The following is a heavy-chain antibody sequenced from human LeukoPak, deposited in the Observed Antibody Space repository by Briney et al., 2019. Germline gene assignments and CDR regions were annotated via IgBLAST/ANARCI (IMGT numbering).Heavy chain of an antibody. J-gene: IGHJ5*02. D-gene: IGHD6-13*01. Sequence: PRASVKVSCKASGGTFSSYAISWVRQAPGQGLEWMGGIIPIFGTANYAQKFQGRVTITADKSTSTAYMELSSLRSEDTAVYYCARGGKLDVAAGFRWFDPWGQGTLVTVSS. CDR3: ARGGKLDVAAGFRWFDP. V-gene: IGHV1-69*06. CDR2: IIPIFGTA. CDR1: GGTFSSYA.